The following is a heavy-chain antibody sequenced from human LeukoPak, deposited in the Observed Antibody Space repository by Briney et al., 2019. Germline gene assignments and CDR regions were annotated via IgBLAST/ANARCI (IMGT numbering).Heavy chain of an antibody. D-gene: IGHD2-2*02. J-gene: IGHJ5*02. CDR2: IFHSGGT. V-gene: IGHV4-38-2*02. CDR1: GYSISSGFQ. CDR3: ARVGCSSPTCYNRGDNWFDP. Sequence: SETLSLTCTVSGYSISSGFQWGWLRQPPGKGLEWIGNIFHSGGTYYSPSLKSRVTISVDTSKNQFFLNLNSVTAADTAVYYCARVGCSSPTCYNRGDNWFDPWGQGTLVTVPS.